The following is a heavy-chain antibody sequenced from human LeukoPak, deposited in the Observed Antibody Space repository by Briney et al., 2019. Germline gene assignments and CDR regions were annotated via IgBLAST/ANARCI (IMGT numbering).Heavy chain of an antibody. CDR1: GGSISSSSYY. D-gene: IGHD2-8*01. CDR2: IYYSGST. CDR3: ARRANQPVGVLMVYAILPPLAPNAFDI. J-gene: IGHJ3*02. Sequence: SETLSLTCTVSGGSISSSSYYWGWIRQPPGKGLEWIGSIYYSGSTYYNPSLKSRVTISVDKSKNQFSLKLSSVTAADTAVYYCARRANQPVGVLMVYAILPPLAPNAFDIWGQGTMVTVSS. V-gene: IGHV4-39*07.